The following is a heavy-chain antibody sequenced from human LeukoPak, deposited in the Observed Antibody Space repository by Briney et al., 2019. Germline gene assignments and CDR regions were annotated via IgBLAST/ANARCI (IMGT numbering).Heavy chain of an antibody. Sequence: ASVKVSCKASGYTFTGYYMHWVRQAPGQGLEWMGWINPNSGGTNYAQKFQGRVTMTRDTSISTAYMELSRLRSDDTAVYYCARGRNRSMVRGVIRLAYYYYMDVWGKGTTVTVSS. CDR2: INPNSGGT. V-gene: IGHV1-2*02. J-gene: IGHJ6*03. CDR1: GYTFTGYY. D-gene: IGHD3-10*01. CDR3: ARGRNRSMVRGVIRLAYYYYMDV.